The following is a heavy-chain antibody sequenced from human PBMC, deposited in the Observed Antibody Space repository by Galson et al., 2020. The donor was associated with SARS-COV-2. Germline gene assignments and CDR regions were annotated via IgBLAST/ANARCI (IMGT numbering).Heavy chain of an antibody. Sequence: TYYAXSVXGRFTISRDNSKNTLHLQMDSLRSEDTAVYYCARSMALYDYTYLDYWGQGTLVAVSS. D-gene: IGHD3-10*01. J-gene: IGHJ4*02. CDR3: ARSMALYDYTYLDY. V-gene: IGHV3-23*01. CDR2: T.